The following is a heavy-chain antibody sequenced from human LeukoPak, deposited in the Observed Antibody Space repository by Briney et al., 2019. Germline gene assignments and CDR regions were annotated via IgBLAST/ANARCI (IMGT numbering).Heavy chain of an antibody. Sequence: TETLSRTCTGSGGSISTYYWSWIRWPPGKGLEWVAYIHASGPPNYNPSLKSRLTISVHTSKTQFPLKLSSVTAADTAVYYCARAKVGPYYYDSSGYAVAISGPGTMVTVSS. V-gene: IGHV4-4*09. CDR1: GGSISTYY. J-gene: IGHJ3*02. D-gene: IGHD3-22*01. CDR2: IHASGPP. CDR3: ARAKVGPYYYDSSGYAVAI.